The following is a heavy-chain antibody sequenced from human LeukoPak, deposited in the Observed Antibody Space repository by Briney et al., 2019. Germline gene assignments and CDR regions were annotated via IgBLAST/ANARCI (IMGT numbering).Heavy chain of an antibody. D-gene: IGHD3-22*01. Sequence: ASVKVSCKASGYTFTSHDINWVRQAPGQGLEWMGWMNPNSGSSGYAEKFQGRVTMTRDTSVSTAYMDLSSLGSDDTAVYYCARARRDNSGYDYLYYFDHWGPGMLVTVSS. V-gene: IGHV1-8*01. J-gene: IGHJ4*02. CDR3: ARARRDNSGYDYLYYFDH. CDR2: MNPNSGSS. CDR1: GYTFTSHD.